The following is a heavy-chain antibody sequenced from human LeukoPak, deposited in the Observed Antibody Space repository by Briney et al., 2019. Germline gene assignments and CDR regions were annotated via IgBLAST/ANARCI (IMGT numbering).Heavy chain of an antibody. D-gene: IGHD3-22*01. CDR1: GYTFTGYY. J-gene: IGHJ4*02. CDR3: ARVAWGTRGRYYDSSGGSFDY. Sequence: ASVKVSCKASGYTFTGYYMRWVRQAPGQGPEWMGWINPNSGGTNYAQKFQGRVTMTRDTSISTAYMELSRLRSDDTAVYYCARVAWGTRGRYYDSSGGSFDYWGQGTLVTVSS. CDR2: INPNSGGT. V-gene: IGHV1-2*02.